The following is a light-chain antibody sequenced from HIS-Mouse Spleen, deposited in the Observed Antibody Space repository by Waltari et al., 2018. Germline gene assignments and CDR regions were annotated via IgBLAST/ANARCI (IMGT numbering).Light chain of an antibody. CDR1: SSDVGSYNL. CDR3: CSYAGSSTWV. Sequence: QSALTQPASVSGSPGQSITISCTGTSSDVGSYNLVSCYQQHPGKAPQLMIYEGSKRPSGVSNRFSGSKSGNTASLTISGLQAEDEADYYCCSYAGSSTWVFGGGTKLTVL. V-gene: IGLV2-23*01. J-gene: IGLJ3*02. CDR2: EGS.